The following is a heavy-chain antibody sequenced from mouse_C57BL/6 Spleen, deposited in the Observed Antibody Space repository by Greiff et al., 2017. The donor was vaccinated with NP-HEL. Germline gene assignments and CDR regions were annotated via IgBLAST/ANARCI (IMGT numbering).Heavy chain of an antibody. Sequence: EVQRVESGGGLVKPGGSLKLSCAASGFTFSSYAMSWVRQTPEKRLEWVATISDGGSYTYYPDNEKGGFTISIANAKNNLYLQMSHLKSEDTAMYYCAREVHYYGSSPYWYFDVWGTGTTVTVSS. J-gene: IGHJ1*03. CDR3: AREVHYYGSSPYWYFDV. CDR1: GFTFSSYA. CDR2: ISDGGSYT. D-gene: IGHD1-1*01. V-gene: IGHV5-4*01.